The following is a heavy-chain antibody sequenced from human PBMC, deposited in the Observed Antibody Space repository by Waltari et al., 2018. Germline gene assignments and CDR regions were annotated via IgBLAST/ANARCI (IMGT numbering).Heavy chain of an antibody. CDR3: ARGGITIFGVVITDYYYYGMDV. CDR1: GGSISSSNW. V-gene: IGHV4-4*02. Sequence: QVQLQESGPGLVKPSGTLSLTCAVSGGSISSSNWWSWVRQPPGKGLEWIGEIYHSGSTNYNPSLKSRFTISVDKSKNQFSLKLSSVTAADTAVYYCARGGITIFGVVITDYYYYGMDVWGQGTTVTVSS. CDR2: IYHSGST. D-gene: IGHD3-3*01. J-gene: IGHJ6*02.